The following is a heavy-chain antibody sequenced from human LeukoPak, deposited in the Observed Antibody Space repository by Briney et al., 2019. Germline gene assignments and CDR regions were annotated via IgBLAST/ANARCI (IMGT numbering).Heavy chain of an antibody. CDR1: GGSFSGYY. V-gene: IGHV4-34*01. J-gene: IGHJ6*03. CDR2: INHSGST. Sequence: SETLSLTCAVYGGSFSGYYWSWIRQPPGKGQEWIGEINHSGSTNYNPSLKSRVTISVDTSKNQFSLKLSSVTAADTAVYYCARSLLGWYYYYMDVWGKGTTVTVSS. CDR3: ARSLLGWYYYYMDV. D-gene: IGHD3-3*02.